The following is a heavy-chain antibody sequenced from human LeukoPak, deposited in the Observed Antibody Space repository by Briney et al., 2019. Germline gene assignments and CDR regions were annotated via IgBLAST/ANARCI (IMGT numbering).Heavy chain of an antibody. CDR3: AKDFPAYSSPDY. J-gene: IGHJ4*02. CDR2: IKQDGSEK. CDR1: GFTFSSYW. V-gene: IGHV3-7*01. Sequence: GSLRLSCAASGFTFSSYWMSWVRQAPGKGLEWVANIKQDGSEKYYVDSVKGRFTISRDNSKNTLYLQMNSLRAEDTAVYYCAKDFPAYSSPDYWGQGTLVTVSS. D-gene: IGHD5-18*01.